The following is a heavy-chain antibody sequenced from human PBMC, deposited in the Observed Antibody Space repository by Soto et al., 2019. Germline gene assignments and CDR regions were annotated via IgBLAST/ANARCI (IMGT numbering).Heavy chain of an antibody. J-gene: IGHJ4*02. D-gene: IGHD1-1*01. Sequence: EMQLLESGGGLVQHGGSLRLSCAASGFTVSSYAMSWVRQAPGKGLEWVSAISGSGGSTYYADSVKGRFTISRDNSKNTLYLQMNSLRAEDTAVYYCAKERYNCNDVDYWGQGTLVTVSS. CDR2: ISGSGGST. V-gene: IGHV3-23*01. CDR3: AKERYNCNDVDY. CDR1: GFTVSSYA.